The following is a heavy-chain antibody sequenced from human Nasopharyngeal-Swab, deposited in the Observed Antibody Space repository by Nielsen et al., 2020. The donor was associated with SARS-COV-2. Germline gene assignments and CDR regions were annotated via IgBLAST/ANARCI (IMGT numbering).Heavy chain of an antibody. CDR3: AKRDDYYESSGLGD. V-gene: IGHV3-23*01. Sequence: GESLKISCAASGFTFSTYAVYWVRQPPAKGLEWVSIISGSGGSTYYADSVKGRFTISRDNSKNTLYLQMNSLRAEDTAVYYCAKRDDYYESSGLGDWGQGTLVTVSS. D-gene: IGHD3-22*01. CDR1: GFTFSTYA. CDR2: ISGSGGST. J-gene: IGHJ4*02.